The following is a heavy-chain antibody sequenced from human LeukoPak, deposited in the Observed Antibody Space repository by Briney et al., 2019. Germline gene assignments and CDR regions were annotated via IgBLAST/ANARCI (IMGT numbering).Heavy chain of an antibody. Sequence: GGSLRLSCAASGFTFSSYAMSWVRQAPGKGLEWVSAISGSGGSTYYADSVKGRFTISRDNSKNTLYLQMNSLRAEDTAVYYCAKATGYRGSSLLFDYWGQGTLVPVSS. CDR2: ISGSGGST. CDR3: AKATGYRGSSLLFDY. D-gene: IGHD1-26*01. CDR1: GFTFSSYA. J-gene: IGHJ4*02. V-gene: IGHV3-23*01.